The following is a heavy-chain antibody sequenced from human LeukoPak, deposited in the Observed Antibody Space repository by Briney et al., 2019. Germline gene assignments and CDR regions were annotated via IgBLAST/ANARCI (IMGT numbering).Heavy chain of an antibody. CDR2: IYHSGST. J-gene: IGHJ4*02. Sequence: SETLSLTCTVSGYSISSGYYWGWIRQPPGKGLEWIGSIYHSGSTYYNPSLKSRVTISVDTSKNQFSLKLSSVTAADTAVYYCARAYSSGYYLYYFDYWGQGTLVTVSS. V-gene: IGHV4-38-2*02. CDR3: ARAYSSGYYLYYFDY. D-gene: IGHD3-22*01. CDR1: GYSISSGYY.